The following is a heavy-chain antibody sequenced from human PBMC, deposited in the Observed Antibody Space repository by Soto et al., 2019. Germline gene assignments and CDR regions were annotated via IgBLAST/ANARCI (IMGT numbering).Heavy chain of an antibody. Sequence: KKPGESLKISCKGSGYSFTSYWIGWVRQMPGKGLEWMGIIYPGDSDTRYSPSFQGQVTISADKSISTAYLQWSSLKASDTAMYYCARSKSSYYYDSSGYYYGGYYFDYWGQGTLVTVSS. CDR2: IYPGDSDT. CDR3: ARSKSSYYYDSSGYYYGGYYFDY. D-gene: IGHD3-22*01. J-gene: IGHJ4*02. V-gene: IGHV5-51*01. CDR1: GYSFTSYW.